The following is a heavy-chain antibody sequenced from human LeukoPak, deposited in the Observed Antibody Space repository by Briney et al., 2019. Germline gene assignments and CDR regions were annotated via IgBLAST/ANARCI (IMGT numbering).Heavy chain of an antibody. D-gene: IGHD3-10*01. Sequence: GALGLSFAASGFTFRSYDMHWGRPRPGKGLEGGSGIGTIDDTYYSGSVKGRFTISRDNARNSLYLQMNSLRAGDTAVYYCARAVPMARGVNYYDYWGQGTLVTVSS. CDR3: ARAVPMARGVNYYDY. V-gene: IGHV3-13*01. J-gene: IGHJ4*02. CDR1: GFTFRSYD. CDR2: IGTIDDT.